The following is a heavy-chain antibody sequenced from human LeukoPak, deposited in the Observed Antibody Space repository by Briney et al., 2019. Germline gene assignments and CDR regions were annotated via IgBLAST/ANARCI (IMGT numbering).Heavy chain of an antibody. CDR1: GGSVSDYY. D-gene: IGHD6-19*01. CDR2: IYHTGST. CDR3: AKAVAGTFDY. V-gene: IGHV4-59*02. Sequence: SETLSLTCTISGGSVSDYYWSWIRQSPGKGLEWIGYIYHTGSTNYNPSLKSRVTISVDTSKNQFSLKLSSVTAADTAVYYCAKAVAGTFDYWGQGTLVTVSS. J-gene: IGHJ4*02.